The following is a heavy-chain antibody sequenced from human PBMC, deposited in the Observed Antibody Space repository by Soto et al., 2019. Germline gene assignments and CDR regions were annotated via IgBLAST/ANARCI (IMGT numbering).Heavy chain of an antibody. CDR3: ARGYSRYRAFDI. CDR2: TRNKANSYTT. V-gene: IGHV3-72*01. J-gene: IGHJ3*02. D-gene: IGHD6-13*01. CDR1: GLTFSDHY. Sequence: GGSLRLSCAASGLTFSDHYMDLVRQAPGKGLEWVGRTRNKANSYTTEYAASVKGRFTISRDDSKNSLYLQMNSLKTEDTAVYYCARGYSRYRAFDIWGQGTMVTVS.